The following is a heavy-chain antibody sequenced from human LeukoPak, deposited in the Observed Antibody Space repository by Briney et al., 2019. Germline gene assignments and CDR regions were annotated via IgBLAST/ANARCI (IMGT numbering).Heavy chain of an antibody. V-gene: IGHV3-21*01. J-gene: IGHJ4*02. D-gene: IGHD1-26*01. CDR1: GFTFSSYS. Sequence: GGSLRLSCAASGFTFSSYSMNWVRQAPGKGLEWVSSISSSSSYIYYADSVKGRFPISRDNAKNSLYLQMNSLRAEDTAVYYCARDLSGSYYLDGYFDYRGQGTLATVSS. CDR2: ISSSSSYI. CDR3: ARDLSGSYYLDGYFDY.